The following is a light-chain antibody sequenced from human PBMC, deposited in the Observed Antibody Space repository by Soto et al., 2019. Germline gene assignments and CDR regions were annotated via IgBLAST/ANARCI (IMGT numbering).Light chain of an antibody. Sequence: QSVLTQPPSVSGAPGQRVTISFTGSSSNIGAGYDVHWYQQLPGTAPKLPISGNTNRTSGVPDRFSGSKSGTSASLAITGLQAEDEADYYCQSYDSSRSGGVFGGGTKLTVL. V-gene: IGLV1-40*01. CDR2: GNT. CDR1: SSNIGAGYD. J-gene: IGLJ2*01. CDR3: QSYDSSRSGGV.